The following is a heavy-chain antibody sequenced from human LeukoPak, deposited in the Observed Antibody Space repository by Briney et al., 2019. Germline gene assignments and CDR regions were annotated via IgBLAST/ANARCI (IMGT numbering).Heavy chain of an antibody. J-gene: IGHJ3*01. Sequence: QTGGSLRLSCAASGFTVSNKYMTWVRQAPGKGLEWVSLIYSDGRTYYADSVKGRCTISRDNSKNTLYLQMNSLRAEDTAVYFCARGLFLSGYLDAFDVWGQGTVVTVSS. D-gene: IGHD3-22*01. CDR3: ARGLFLSGYLDAFDV. V-gene: IGHV3-53*01. CDR2: IYSDGRT. CDR1: GFTVSNKY.